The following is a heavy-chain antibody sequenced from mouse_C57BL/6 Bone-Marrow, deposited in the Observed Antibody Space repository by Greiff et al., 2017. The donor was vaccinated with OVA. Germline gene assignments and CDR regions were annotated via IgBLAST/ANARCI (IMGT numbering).Heavy chain of an antibody. J-gene: IGHJ4*01. V-gene: IGHV5-17*01. CDR2: ISSGSSTI. Sequence: EVHLVASGGGLVKPGGSLKLSCAASGFTFSDYGMHWVRQAPEKGLEWVAYISSGSSTIYYADTVKGRFTISRDNAKNTLFLQMTSLRSEDTAMYYCARLAYYAMDYWGQGTSVTVSS. CDR1: GFTFSDYG. CDR3: ARLAYYAMDY.